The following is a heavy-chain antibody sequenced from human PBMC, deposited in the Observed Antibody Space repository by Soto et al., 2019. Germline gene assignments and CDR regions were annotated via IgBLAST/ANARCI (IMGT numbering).Heavy chain of an antibody. CDR3: ARRSDPFYFHY. V-gene: IGHV2-5*01. J-gene: IGHJ4*02. CDR2: VYGSDVK. CDR1: GFSLTTNAVA. Sequence: QITLKESGPTLVKPTQTLTLTCTFSGFSLTTNAVAVGWIRQPPGKALEWLAIVYGSDVKFYSPSLKSRLTITKDTYTKQVVLTMTNMDPVDTATYYCARRSDPFYFHYWGQGALVTVSS.